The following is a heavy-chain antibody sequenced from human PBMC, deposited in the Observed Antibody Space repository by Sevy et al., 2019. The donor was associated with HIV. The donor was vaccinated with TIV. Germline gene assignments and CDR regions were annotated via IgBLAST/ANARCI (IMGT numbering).Heavy chain of an antibody. J-gene: IGHJ6*02. CDR2: INQHGSEK. CDR1: TFTFNDYW. CDR3: AKWGGGLDV. D-gene: IGHD3-16*01. V-gene: IGHV3-7*01. Sequence: LSLTCAASTFTFNDYWMNWVRQAPGKGLEWVANINQHGSEKYFVDSVKGRFTISRDNAKNSLYLQMNSLRAEDTAVYYWAKWGGGLDVWGQGTTVTVSS.